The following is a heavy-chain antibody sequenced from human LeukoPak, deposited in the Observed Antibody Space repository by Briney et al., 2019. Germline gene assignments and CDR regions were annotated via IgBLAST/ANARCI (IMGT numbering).Heavy chain of an antibody. V-gene: IGHV1-69*01. CDR3: ARSLSRVGTIFGVVNENWFDP. J-gene: IGHJ5*02. D-gene: IGHD3-3*01. CDR2: IIPIFGTA. CDR1: GGTFSSYA. Sequence: SVKVSCKASGGTFSSYAISWVRQASGQGLEWMGGIIPIFGTANYAQKFQGRVTITADESTSTAYMELSSLRSEDTAVYYCARSLSRVGTIFGVVNENWFDPWGQGTLVTVSS.